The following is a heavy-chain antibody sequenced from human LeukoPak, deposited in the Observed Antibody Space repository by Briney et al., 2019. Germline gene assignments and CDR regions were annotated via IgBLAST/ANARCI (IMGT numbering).Heavy chain of an antibody. V-gene: IGHV3-53*01. D-gene: IGHD2-15*01. CDR2: IYSSGST. CDR3: ARDRGGPEGD. CDR1: GFTVSSNY. Sequence: PGGSLRLSCAASGFTVSSNYMSWVRQAPGKGLEWGSVIYSSGSTYYADSVKGRFTISRDNSKNTLYLKMNSLRADDTAVYYCARDRGGPEGDWGQGTLVTVSS. J-gene: IGHJ4*02.